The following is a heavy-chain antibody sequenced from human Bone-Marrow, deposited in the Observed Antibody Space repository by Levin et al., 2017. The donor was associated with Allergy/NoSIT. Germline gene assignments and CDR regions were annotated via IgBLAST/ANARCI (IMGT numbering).Heavy chain of an antibody. CDR1: GFTFNTYS. V-gene: IGHV3-21*01. Sequence: NSGGSLRLSCAASGFTFNTYSMNWVRQAPGKGLEWVSSISSSSSFIFYADSVKGRFTISRDNAKNLLYLQMNSLRAEDTAVYYCARDIYCKNGVCLGGAYYYGMDVWGQGTTVIVSS. J-gene: IGHJ6*02. CDR2: ISSSSSFI. CDR3: ARDIYCKNGVCLGGAYYYGMDV. D-gene: IGHD2-8*01.